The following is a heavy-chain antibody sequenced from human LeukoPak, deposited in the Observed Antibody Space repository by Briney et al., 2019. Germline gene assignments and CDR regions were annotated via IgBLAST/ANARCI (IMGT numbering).Heavy chain of an antibody. D-gene: IGHD2-21*02. CDR1: GYTFTSYG. V-gene: IGHV1-18*01. Sequence: ASVKVSCKASGYTFTSYGISWVRQAPGQGLEWMGWISVYNGNTNYAQKLQGRVTMTTDTSTSTAYMELRSLRSDDTAVYYCARDHWIAVVTHGYYYGMDVWGQGTTVTVSS. CDR2: ISVYNGNT. J-gene: IGHJ6*02. CDR3: ARDHWIAVVTHGYYYGMDV.